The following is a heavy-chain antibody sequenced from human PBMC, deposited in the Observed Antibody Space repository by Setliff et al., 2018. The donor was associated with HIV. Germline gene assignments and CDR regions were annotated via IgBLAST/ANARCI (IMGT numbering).Heavy chain of an antibody. V-gene: IGHV4-31*03. D-gene: IGHD4-4*01. CDR3: ASMYSNHGRYYYYYMDV. J-gene: IGHJ6*03. Sequence: SETLSLTCTVSGGSISSSVYYWSWIRQHPGKGLEWIGYIYYSGSTYYNPSLKSRLTMSVDTSKNQFSLRLTSLTAADTAVYYCASMYSNHGRYYYYYMDVWGKGATVTVSS. CDR2: IYYSGST. CDR1: GGSISSSVYY.